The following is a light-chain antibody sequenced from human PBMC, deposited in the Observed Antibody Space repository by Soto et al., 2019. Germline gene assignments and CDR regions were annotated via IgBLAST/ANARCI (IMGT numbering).Light chain of an antibody. V-gene: IGKV1-12*01. Sequence: DLQMTHSPSFVSASVGDRVTITCRASQDIDKWLAWYQQKPGKAPKLIIYAASRLQSGVPSRFSGSKSGTDFNLTIASLQPEDFATYFCQQATSFPPFTFGQGTRLEIK. CDR1: QDIDKW. CDR2: AAS. J-gene: IGKJ5*01. CDR3: QQATSFPPFT.